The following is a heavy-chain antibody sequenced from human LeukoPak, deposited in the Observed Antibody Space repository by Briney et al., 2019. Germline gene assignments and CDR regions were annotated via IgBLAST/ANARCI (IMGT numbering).Heavy chain of an antibody. CDR2: ISYDGSNK. CDR1: GFTFSSYA. J-gene: IGHJ6*02. CDR3: ARHYYDSSGYYYYYYGMDV. V-gene: IGHV3-30-3*01. Sequence: GGSLRLSCAASGFTFSSYAMHWVRQAPGKGLEWVAVISYDGSNKYYADSVKGRFTISRDNSKNTLYLQMNSLRAEDTAVYYCARHYYDSSGYYYYYYGMDVWGQGTTVTVSS. D-gene: IGHD3-22*01.